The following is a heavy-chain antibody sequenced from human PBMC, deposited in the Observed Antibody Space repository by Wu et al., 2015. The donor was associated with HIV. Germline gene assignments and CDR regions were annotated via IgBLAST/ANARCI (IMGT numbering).Heavy chain of an antibody. CDR3: TKCASRNDFGDFEYYFDY. CDR1: GYKFIGYY. D-gene: IGHD4-17*01. Sequence: QVHLVQSGAEVKKPGASVKVSCKTSGYKFIGYYIHWVRQAPGQGLEWVGWINCNSGGTKNAQRFQGRVTMTRDTSINTAYMELSGLTSDDTAVYYCTKCASRNDFGDFEYYFDYWGQGTLVTVSS. J-gene: IGHJ4*02. V-gene: IGHV1-2*02. CDR2: INCNSGGT.